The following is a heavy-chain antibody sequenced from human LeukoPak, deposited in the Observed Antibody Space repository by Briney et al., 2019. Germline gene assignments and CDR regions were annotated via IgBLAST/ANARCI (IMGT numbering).Heavy chain of an antibody. CDR3: AADVDTAMGFDY. V-gene: IGHV1-18*01. Sequence: ASVKVSRKASGYTFTSYGISWVRQAPGQGLEWMGWISAYNGNTNYAQKLQGRVTMTTDTSTSTAYMELRSLRSDDTAVYYRAADVDTAMGFDYWGQGTLVTVSS. CDR2: ISAYNGNT. D-gene: IGHD5-18*01. J-gene: IGHJ4*02. CDR1: GYTFTSYG.